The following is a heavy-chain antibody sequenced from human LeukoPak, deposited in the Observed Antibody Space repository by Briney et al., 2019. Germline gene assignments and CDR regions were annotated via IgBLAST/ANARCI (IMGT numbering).Heavy chain of an antibody. CDR1: GFTFNYTW. J-gene: IGHJ4*02. CDR2: IKQHGSEK. V-gene: IGHV3-7*01. CDR3: ARIGIDYLASYHFDY. D-gene: IGHD2/OR15-2a*01. Sequence: GGSLRLSCAASGFTFNYTWMSWVRQVPGRGLEWVATIKQHGSEKLYVDSVKGRFTISRDNTKSSLYLRMNRLGAEDTAVYYCARIGIDYLASYHFDYWGQGTLVTVSS.